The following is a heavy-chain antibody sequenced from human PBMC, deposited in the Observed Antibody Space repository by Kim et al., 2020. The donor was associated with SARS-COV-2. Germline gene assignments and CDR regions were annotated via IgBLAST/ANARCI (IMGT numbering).Heavy chain of an antibody. D-gene: IGHD1-1*01. CDR3: AGHTTWEIDY. CDR2: SNSRGGSVK. J-gene: IGHJ4*02. V-gene: IGHV3-48*02. CDR1: GFTFDDYG. Sequence: GGSLRLSCAASGFTFDDYGMLWVRQAPGRELEWVAYSNSRGGSVKYYADSVNGRSTISSDTAKNPLFLQMNSLSDVATAIYYCAGHTTWEIDYWGQGTL.